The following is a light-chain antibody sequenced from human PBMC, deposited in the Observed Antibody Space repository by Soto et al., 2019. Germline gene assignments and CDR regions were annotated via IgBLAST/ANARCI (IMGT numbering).Light chain of an antibody. J-gene: IGKJ2*01. CDR3: QQYNSYSST. CDR1: QSISSW. V-gene: IGKV1-5*01. Sequence: DIQMTQSPSTLYASVGDRVTITCRASQSISSWLAWYQQKPGKGPKLLIYDASSLESGVPSRFSGRGAGTEFTLTISSLQPDDCAIYYCQQYNSYSSTCGQGTKLEIK. CDR2: DAS.